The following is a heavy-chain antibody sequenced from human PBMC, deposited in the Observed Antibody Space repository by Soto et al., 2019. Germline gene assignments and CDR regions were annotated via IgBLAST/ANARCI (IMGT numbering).Heavy chain of an antibody. CDR1: GFPFVSYS. J-gene: IGHJ4*01. CDR2: ISGSGGST. CDR3: TTDISSPFGDY. Sequence: GGSLRLYCAASGFPFVSYSISWVRQAPGKGLEWVSAISGSGGSTYYADSVKGRFTISRDNSKNTLYLQMNSLRAEDTAVYYCTTDISSPFGDYWGQGTLVTVSS. D-gene: IGHD2-2*01. V-gene: IGHV3-23*01.